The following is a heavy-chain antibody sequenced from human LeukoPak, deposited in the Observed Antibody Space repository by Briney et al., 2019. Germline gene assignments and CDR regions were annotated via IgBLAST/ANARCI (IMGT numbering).Heavy chain of an antibody. J-gene: IGHJ2*01. Sequence: SETLSLTCTVSGDSFSDYYWSWIRQPAGKGLEWIGRIYTSGSINYNPSLKSRVTMSVDTSKNRFSLNLRSVTAADTAVYYCARHVSAYNPHWYFDLWGRGTLVTVSS. CDR1: GDSFSDYY. V-gene: IGHV4-4*07. CDR3: ARHVSAYNPHWYFDL. D-gene: IGHD5-24*01. CDR2: IYTSGSI.